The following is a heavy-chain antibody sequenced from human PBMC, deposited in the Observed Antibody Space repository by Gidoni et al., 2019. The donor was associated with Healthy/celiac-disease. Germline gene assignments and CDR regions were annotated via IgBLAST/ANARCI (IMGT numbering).Heavy chain of an antibody. D-gene: IGHD4-17*01. CDR3: ARGGDYSFFDY. J-gene: IGHJ4*02. Sequence: QVQLVESVGGVVQPGRSLRLSCAASGFTFSSYGMHWVRQAPGKGLEWVAVIWYDGSNKYYADSVKGRFTISRDNSKNTLYLQMNSLRAEDTAVYYCARGGDYSFFDYWGQGTLVTVSS. V-gene: IGHV3-33*01. CDR2: IWYDGSNK. CDR1: GFTFSSYG.